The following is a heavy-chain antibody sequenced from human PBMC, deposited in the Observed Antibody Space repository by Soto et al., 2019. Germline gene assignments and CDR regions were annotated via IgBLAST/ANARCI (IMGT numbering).Heavy chain of an antibody. Sequence: EVQLVESGGGLVQPGGSLRLSCAASGFTFSNYLMSWVRQAPGKGLEWVANIKQDGSEKYYVASVNGRFTIARDNAKNSLDLQMNSLRADDTAVYYCAREKRANGYFDYWGQGTLVTVSS. CDR3: AREKRANGYFDY. D-gene: IGHD6-25*01. J-gene: IGHJ4*02. V-gene: IGHV3-7*01. CDR2: IKQDGSEK. CDR1: GFTFSNYL.